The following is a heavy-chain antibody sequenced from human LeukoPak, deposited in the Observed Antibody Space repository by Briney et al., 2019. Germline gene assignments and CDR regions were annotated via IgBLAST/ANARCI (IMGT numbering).Heavy chain of an antibody. Sequence: SETLSLTCTVSGGSISSYYWSWIRQPPGKGLEWIGYIYYSGSTNYNPSLKSRVTISVDTSKNQFSLKLSSVTAADTAVYYCARVRNRWFDPWGQGTLVTVSS. CDR1: GGSISSYY. J-gene: IGHJ5*02. V-gene: IGHV4-59*01. CDR2: IYYSGST. CDR3: ARVRNRWFDP. D-gene: IGHD1-14*01.